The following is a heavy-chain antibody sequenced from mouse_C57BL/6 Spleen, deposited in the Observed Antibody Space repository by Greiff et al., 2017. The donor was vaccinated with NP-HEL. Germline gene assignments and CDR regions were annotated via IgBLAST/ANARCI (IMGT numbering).Heavy chain of an antibody. CDR1: GYTFTSYW. CDR2: IDPNSGGT. V-gene: IGHV1-72*01. D-gene: IGHD3-2*02. Sequence: QVQLQQPGAELVKPGASVKLSCKASGYTFTSYWMHWVKQRPGRGLEWIGRIDPNSGGTKYNEKFKSKATLTVDKPSSTAYMQLSRLQSEDSAVYDCARRVGAQATLFDYWGQGTTLTVSS. J-gene: IGHJ2*01. CDR3: ARRVGAQATLFDY.